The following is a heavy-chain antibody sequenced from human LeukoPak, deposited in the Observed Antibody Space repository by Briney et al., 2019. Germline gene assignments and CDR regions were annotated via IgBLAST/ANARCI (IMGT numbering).Heavy chain of an antibody. D-gene: IGHD1-26*01. Sequence: GGSLRLSCAASGFTFSSYAMSWVRQAPGKGLEWVSAISGSGGSTYYADSVKGRFTISRDNSKSTLYLQMNSLRAEDTAVYYCARDEWEWELPTFDYWGQGTLVTVSS. CDR1: GFTFSSYA. CDR2: ISGSGGST. CDR3: ARDEWEWELPTFDY. V-gene: IGHV3-23*01. J-gene: IGHJ4*02.